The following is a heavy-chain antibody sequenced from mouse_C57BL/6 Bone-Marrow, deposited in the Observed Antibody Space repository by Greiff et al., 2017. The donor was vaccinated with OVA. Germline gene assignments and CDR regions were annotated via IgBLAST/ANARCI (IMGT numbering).Heavy chain of an antibody. V-gene: IGHV1-26*01. CDR1: GYTFTDYY. J-gene: IGHJ1*03. CDR3: ARRDYYGSSGYFDV. CDR2: INPNNGGT. D-gene: IGHD1-1*01. Sequence: EVQLQQSGPELVKPGASVKISCKASGYTFTDYYMNWVKQSHGKSLEWIGDINPNNGGTSYNQKFKGKATLTVDKSSSTAYMELRSLTSEDSAVYYCARRDYYGSSGYFDVWGTGTTVTVSS.